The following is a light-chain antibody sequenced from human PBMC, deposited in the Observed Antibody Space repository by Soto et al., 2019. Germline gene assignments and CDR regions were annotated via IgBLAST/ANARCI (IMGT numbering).Light chain of an antibody. Sequence: SYELTQPLAVSLALGQTVRITCGGNNIGIKNVQWYQQKPGQAPVLVIYRDTNRPSGIPERLSGSNSGNTATLTISRAQAGDEADYYCQVWDSNTAWVFGGGTKLTVL. CDR1: NIGIKN. J-gene: IGLJ3*02. CDR3: QVWDSNTAWV. V-gene: IGLV3-9*01. CDR2: RDT.